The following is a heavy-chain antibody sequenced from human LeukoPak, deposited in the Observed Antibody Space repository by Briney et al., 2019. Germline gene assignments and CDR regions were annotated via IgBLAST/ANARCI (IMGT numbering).Heavy chain of an antibody. CDR1: GFTFSSYA. CDR3: ARESPLAGLYYYYGMDV. CDR2: ISGSSSHT. D-gene: IGHD6-19*01. J-gene: IGHJ6*02. Sequence: GGSLRLSCAASGFTFSSYAMSWVRQAPGKGLEWVSAISGSSSHTYYADSVKGRFTISRDNSKNTLYLQMNSLRAEDTAVYYCARESPLAGLYYYYGMDVWGQGTTVTVSS. V-gene: IGHV3-23*01.